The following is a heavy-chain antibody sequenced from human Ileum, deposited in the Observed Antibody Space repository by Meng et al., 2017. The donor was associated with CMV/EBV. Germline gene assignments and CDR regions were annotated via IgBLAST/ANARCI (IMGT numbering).Heavy chain of an antibody. CDR3: ARDRGYSSGQGGNNWFDP. J-gene: IGHJ5*02. CDR2: ISHSGST. Sequence: QVQLTQWGAGLLKPSETLSRTCDVYGGSFSGYYWSWIRQPPGKGLEWIGEISHSGSTNYNPSLKSRVTISVDTSKNQFSLKLSSVTAADTAVYYCARDRGYSSGQGGNNWFDPWGQGTLVTVSS. D-gene: IGHD5-18*01. CDR1: GGSFSGYY. V-gene: IGHV4-34*01.